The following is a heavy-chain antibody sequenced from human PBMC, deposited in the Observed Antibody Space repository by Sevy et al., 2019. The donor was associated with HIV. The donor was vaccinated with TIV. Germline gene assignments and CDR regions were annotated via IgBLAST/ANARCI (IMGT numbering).Heavy chain of an antibody. J-gene: IGHJ4*02. CDR3: ATTKVTAHIES. CDR2: ISSRSGAI. Sequence: GGSLRLSCKASGFPFSSHIMTWVRQAPGKGLEWVSSISSRSGAIHYAGSVKGRFAISRDNGKNSLFLQMNTLRAEDTAVYYCATTKVTAHIESWGQGTLVTVSS. CDR1: GFPFSSHI. V-gene: IGHV3-48*01. D-gene: IGHD4-17*01.